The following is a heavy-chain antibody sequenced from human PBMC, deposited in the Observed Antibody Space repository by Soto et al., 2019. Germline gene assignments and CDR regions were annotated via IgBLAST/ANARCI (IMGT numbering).Heavy chain of an antibody. Sequence: QLQLVQSAAEVKKPGASVRVSFKACGYPFIKYGLSRIRQDPEQGLEWMGRITVDSGYTNYAQKLQGRVTITADTSSATAFIELMRLRSYDTAVFFCATSYATGFDAWGQGTLVSVSS. V-gene: IGHV1-18*04. D-gene: IGHD1-26*01. J-gene: IGHJ5*02. CDR2: ITVDSGYT. CDR1: GYPFIKYG. CDR3: ATSYATGFDA.